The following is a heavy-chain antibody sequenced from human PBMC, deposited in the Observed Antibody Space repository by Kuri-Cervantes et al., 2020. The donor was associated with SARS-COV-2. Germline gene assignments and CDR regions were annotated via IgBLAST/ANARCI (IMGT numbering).Heavy chain of an antibody. CDR2: ISSSGSTI. Sequence: SLKISCAASGFTFSDYYMSWIRQAPGKGLEWVSYISSSGSTIYYADSVKGRFTISRDNAKNSLYLQMNSLRDEDTAVYYCARDPIAVALTTRYYGMDVWGQGTTVTVSS. V-gene: IGHV3-11*04. J-gene: IGHJ6*02. CDR1: GFTFSDYY. D-gene: IGHD6-19*01. CDR3: ARDPIAVALTTRYYGMDV.